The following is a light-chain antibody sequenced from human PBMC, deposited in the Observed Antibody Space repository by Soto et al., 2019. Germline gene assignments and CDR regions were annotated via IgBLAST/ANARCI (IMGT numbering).Light chain of an antibody. J-gene: IGKJ1*01. CDR1: QSVSSY. V-gene: IGKV3-11*01. CDR3: QQRSKLPTT. CDR2: DAS. Sequence: EIVLTQSPATLSLSPGERATLSCRASQSVSSYLAWYQQKPGQAPRLLIYDASNRATGIPARFSGSGSGTDFTLTISSLEPEDFADYYCQQRSKLPTTVGQGTKVELK.